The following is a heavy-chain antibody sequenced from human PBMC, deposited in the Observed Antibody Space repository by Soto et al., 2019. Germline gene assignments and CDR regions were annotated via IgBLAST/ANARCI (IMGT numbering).Heavy chain of an antibody. D-gene: IGHD1-26*01. CDR2: INAGNGNT. CDR3: ARDVGATGD. CDR1: GYTFTSYA. V-gene: IGHV1-3*01. J-gene: IGHJ4*02. Sequence: QVQLVQSGAEVKKPGASVKVSCKASGYTFTSYAMHWVRQAPGQRLEWMGWINAGNGNTKYSQKFQGRVTITRDTXXXXXXXXXXXXXSEDTAXXXXARDVGATGDWGQGTLVTVSS.